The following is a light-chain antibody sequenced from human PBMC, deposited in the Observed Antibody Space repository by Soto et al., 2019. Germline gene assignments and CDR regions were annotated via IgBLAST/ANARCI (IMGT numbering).Light chain of an antibody. J-gene: IGKJ4*01. V-gene: IGKV1-9*01. CDR3: QQPNSYPLT. Sequence: DIQLTQSPSFLSASVGDRVTITCRARQGIRNSLAWYQQKAGKAPKLLIYAASSLQSGVPSRFSGSGSGTEFTLTISSLQPEDFENYYCQQPNSYPLTFGGGTKVEIK. CDR1: QGIRNS. CDR2: AAS.